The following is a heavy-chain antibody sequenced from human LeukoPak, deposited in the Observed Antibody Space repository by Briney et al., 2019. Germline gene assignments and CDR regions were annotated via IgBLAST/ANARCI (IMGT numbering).Heavy chain of an antibody. CDR1: GGSISSYY. V-gene: IGHV4-59*01. Sequence: SETLSLTCTVSGGSISSYYWSWIRQPPGKGVEGIGYIYYSGSTNYNPSLKSRVTISVDTSKNQSSLKLSSVTAADTAVYYCASYYDSSGYADAFDIWGQGTMVTVSS. J-gene: IGHJ3*02. D-gene: IGHD3-22*01. CDR2: IYYSGST. CDR3: ASYYDSSGYADAFDI.